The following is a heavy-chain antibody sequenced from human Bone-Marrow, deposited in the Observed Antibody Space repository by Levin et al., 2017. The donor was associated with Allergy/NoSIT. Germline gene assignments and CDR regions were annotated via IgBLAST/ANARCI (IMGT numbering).Heavy chain of an antibody. CDR1: GFSFKYYA. Sequence: PGGSLRLSCAASGFSFKYYAMHWVRQAPGKGLEWVAVIWSDGTNRHYAVSVEGRFTISRDNSKNTLYLQMDSLRAEDTAIYYCAREMDAALAPYFDSWGQGSLVTVSS. J-gene: IGHJ4*02. V-gene: IGHV3-33*01. CDR2: IWSDGTNR. D-gene: IGHD5-18*01. CDR3: AREMDAALAPYFDS.